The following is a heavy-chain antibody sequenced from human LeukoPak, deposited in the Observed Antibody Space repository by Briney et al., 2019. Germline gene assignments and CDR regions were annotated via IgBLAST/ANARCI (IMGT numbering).Heavy chain of an antibody. J-gene: IGHJ3*02. CDR3: ARASGTGGITMIVGAFDI. CDR1: GYTFTSYG. D-gene: IGHD3-22*01. CDR2: ISAYNGNT. Sequence: ASVKVSCKASGYTFTSYGISWVRQAPGQGLEWMGWISAYNGNTNYAQKLQGRVTMTTDTSTSTAYMELRSLRSDDTAVYYCARASGTGGITMIVGAFDIWGQGTMVTVSS. V-gene: IGHV1-18*01.